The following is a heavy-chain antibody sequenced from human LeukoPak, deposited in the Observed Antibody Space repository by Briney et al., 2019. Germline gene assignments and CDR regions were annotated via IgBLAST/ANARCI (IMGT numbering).Heavy chain of an antibody. V-gene: IGHV3-23*01. Sequence: GGSLRLSCVASGITFSNYAVCWVRQAPDKGLDWVSVISGSAHKICYADSVKGRFTISRDNSENIVYLQMNNLRAEDTALYYCAGRITGYSSGYVYWGQGTLVTVSS. CDR3: AGRITGYSSGYVY. J-gene: IGHJ4*02. D-gene: IGHD5-18*01. CDR2: ISGSAHKI. CDR1: GITFSNYA.